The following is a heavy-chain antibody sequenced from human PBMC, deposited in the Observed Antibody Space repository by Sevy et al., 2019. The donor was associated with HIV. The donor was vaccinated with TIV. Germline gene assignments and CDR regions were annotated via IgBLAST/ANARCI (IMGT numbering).Heavy chain of an antibody. V-gene: IGHV3-48*03. CDR3: ARDLPPSATMVAHFDY. J-gene: IGHJ4*02. D-gene: IGHD3-10*01. CDR2: ITNSGSSM. Sequence: GGSLRLSCAASGFLFSRYEMNWVRQAPGKGLEWVSYITNSGSSMSYSDSVRGRFTISRDNAKNSLFLQMNSLRAEDTAIYYCARDLPPSATMVAHFDYWGQGTLVTVSS. CDR1: GFLFSRYE.